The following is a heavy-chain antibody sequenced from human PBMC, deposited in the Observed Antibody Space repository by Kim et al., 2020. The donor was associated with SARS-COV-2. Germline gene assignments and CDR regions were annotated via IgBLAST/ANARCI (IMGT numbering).Heavy chain of an antibody. CDR2: ISGSGGST. J-gene: IGHJ5*02. Sequence: GGSLRLSCAASGFTFSSYAMSWVRQAPGKGLEWVSAISGSGGSTYYADSVKGRFTISRDNSKNTLYLQMNSLRAEDTAVYYCANDLTAAGTARGDWFDPWGQGTLVTVSS. V-gene: IGHV3-23*01. D-gene: IGHD6-13*01. CDR3: ANDLTAAGTARGDWFDP. CDR1: GFTFSSYA.